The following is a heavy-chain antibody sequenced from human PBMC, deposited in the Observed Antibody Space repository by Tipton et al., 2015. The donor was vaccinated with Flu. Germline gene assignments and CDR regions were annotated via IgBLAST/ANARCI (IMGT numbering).Heavy chain of an antibody. CDR2: VYYNGHI. CDR1: GGSITTPGDY. Sequence: TLSLTCAVSGGSITTPGDYWSWIRQPPGKGLEWIGYVYYNGHIYYNPSLKSRVTISVDTSKDQFSLNLSSVTAADTAVYYCARACGSGGNRWFDPWGQGALVTVSS. V-gene: IGHV4-30-4*07. J-gene: IGHJ5*02. D-gene: IGHD2-15*01. CDR3: ARACGSGGNRWFDP.